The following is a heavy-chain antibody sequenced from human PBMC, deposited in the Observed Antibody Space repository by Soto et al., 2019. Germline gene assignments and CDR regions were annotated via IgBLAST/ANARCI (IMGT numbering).Heavy chain of an antibody. CDR2: NNHRGST. CDR1: GESFSEYY. CDR3: ARERRHYYYMDV. Sequence: SETLSLTCAVDGESFSEYYWSWIRQPPGKGLEWIGENNHRGSTNYNPSLKSRVSITVDTSKNQISHKLNSVTAADTAVYYCARERRHYYYMDVWGKGTTVTVSS. J-gene: IGHJ6*03. V-gene: IGHV4-34*01.